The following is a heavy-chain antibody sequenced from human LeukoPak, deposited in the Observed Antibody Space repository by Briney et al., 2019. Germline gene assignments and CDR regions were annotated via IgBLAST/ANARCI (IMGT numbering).Heavy chain of an antibody. Sequence: GGSLRLSCAASGFTFSSYSMNWVRQAPGKGLEWVSSISSSSSYIYYADSVKGRFTISRDNAKNSLYLQMNSLRAEDTAVYYCASGAGGSGSYLGWVYWGQGTLVTVSS. CDR3: ASGAGGSGSYLGWVY. J-gene: IGHJ4*02. CDR2: ISSSSSYI. CDR1: GFTFSSYS. D-gene: IGHD3-10*01. V-gene: IGHV3-21*04.